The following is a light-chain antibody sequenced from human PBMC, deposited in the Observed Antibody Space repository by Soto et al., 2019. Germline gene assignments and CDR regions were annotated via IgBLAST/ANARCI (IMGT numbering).Light chain of an antibody. CDR3: CSYTTTSTYV. CDR2: DVS. CDR1: SSDVGSYNR. J-gene: IGLJ1*01. V-gene: IGLV2-14*03. Sequence: QSALTQPASVSGSPGQSITISCTGTSSDVGSYNRVSWYRQHPGKAPELIFYDVSHRPSGVSDRFSGSKSGNTASLSISALQPEDEADYYCCSYTTTSTYVFGTGTKVTVL.